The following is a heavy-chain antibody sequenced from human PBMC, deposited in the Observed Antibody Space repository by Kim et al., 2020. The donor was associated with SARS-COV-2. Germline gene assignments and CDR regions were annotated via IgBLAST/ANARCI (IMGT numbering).Heavy chain of an antibody. CDR2: IKPDGSEK. Sequence: GGSLRLSCAASGFTFSSYWMSWVRQAPGKGLEWVGNIKPDGSEKYYVDSVKGRFTISRDNAKNSLYLQMNSLRAEDTAAYYCARGDYHDSSGYYHDVFDIWGQGTMVTVSS. V-gene: IGHV3-7*01. CDR3: ARGDYHDSSGYYHDVFDI. J-gene: IGHJ3*02. CDR1: GFTFSSYW. D-gene: IGHD3-22*01.